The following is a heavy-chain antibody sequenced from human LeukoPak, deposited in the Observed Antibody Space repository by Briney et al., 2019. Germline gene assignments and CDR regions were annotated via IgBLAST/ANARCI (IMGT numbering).Heavy chain of an antibody. CDR2: IYYSGST. CDR1: GGSISSSSYY. CDR3: ARDCGYNWNDDQNNWFDP. V-gene: IGHV4-39*07. Sequence: SETLSLTCTVSGGSISSSSYYWGWIRQPPGKGLEWIGSIYYSGSTYYNPSLKSRVTISVDTSKNQFSLKLSSVTAADTAVYYCARDCGYNWNDDQNNWFDPWGQGTLVTVSS. D-gene: IGHD1-20*01. J-gene: IGHJ5*02.